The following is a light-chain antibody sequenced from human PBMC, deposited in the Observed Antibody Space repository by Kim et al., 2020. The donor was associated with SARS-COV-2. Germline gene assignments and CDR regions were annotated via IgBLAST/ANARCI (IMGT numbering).Light chain of an antibody. V-gene: IGLV1-47*02. CDR3: AVWDDTLRGWV. CDR2: SND. Sequence: LTQPPSASGTPGQRVTLSCSGSGSNIGPNYVYWYQQLPGTAPKLLIYSNDRRPSGVPDRFSGSKSGTSGSLAISGLRSEDEADYYCAVWDDTLRGWVFGGGTQLTVL. CDR1: GSNIGPNY. J-gene: IGLJ3*02.